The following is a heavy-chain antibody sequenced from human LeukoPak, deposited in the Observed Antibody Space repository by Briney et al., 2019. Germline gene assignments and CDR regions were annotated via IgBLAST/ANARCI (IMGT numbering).Heavy chain of an antibody. J-gene: IGHJ5*02. Sequence: GASVKVSCKASGYTFASNGISWVRQAPGQGLEWMAWISAYSGNTNYAQKLQGRVTLTTDTSTSKAYMELRSLRSDDTAVYYCAREAFYGSGSYYWFDPWGQGTLVTVSS. CDR3: AREAFYGSGSYYWFDP. CDR1: GYTFASNG. CDR2: ISAYSGNT. V-gene: IGHV1-18*01. D-gene: IGHD3-10*01.